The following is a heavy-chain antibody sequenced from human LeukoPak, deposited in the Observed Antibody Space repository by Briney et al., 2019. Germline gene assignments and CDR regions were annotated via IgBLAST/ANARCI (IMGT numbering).Heavy chain of an antibody. CDR2: IYYSGST. D-gene: IGHD6-19*01. Sequence: SETLSLTCTVSGGSVNSGDSFWSWIRQPPGKGLEWIGNIYYSGSTNYNPSLQSRVTVSIDTSKNQFSLKVRSVTPADTAVYYCARKLGIAVGDYYYYGLDVWGQGTTVTASS. CDR3: ARKLGIAVGDYYYYGLDV. V-gene: IGHV4-61*08. CDR1: GGSVNSGDSF. J-gene: IGHJ6*02.